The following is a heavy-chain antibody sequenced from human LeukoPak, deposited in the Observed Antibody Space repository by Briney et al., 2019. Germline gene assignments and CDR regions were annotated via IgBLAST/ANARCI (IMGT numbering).Heavy chain of an antibody. CDR3: AKDRYSYGADAFDI. Sequence: GGSLRLSCAASGFPFSTYAMHWVRQPPGKGLEWVSGISWNSGSIGSADSVKGRFTISRDKAKNSLYLQMNSLRAEDTALSYCAKDRYSYGADAFDIWGQGTMVTVSS. D-gene: IGHD5-18*01. J-gene: IGHJ3*02. CDR2: ISWNSGSI. V-gene: IGHV3-9*01. CDR1: GFPFSTYA.